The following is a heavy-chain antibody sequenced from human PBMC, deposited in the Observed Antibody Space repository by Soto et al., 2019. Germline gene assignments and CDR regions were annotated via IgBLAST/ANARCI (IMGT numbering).Heavy chain of an antibody. Sequence: GGSLRLSCAASGFTFSSYGMHWVRQAPGKGLEWVAVIWYDGSNKYYADSVKGRFTISRDNSKNTLYLQMNSLRAEDTAVYYCARSGLRFLEWLTDPNWFDPWGQGTLVTVSS. D-gene: IGHD3-3*01. CDR3: ARSGLRFLEWLTDPNWFDP. V-gene: IGHV3-33*01. CDR2: IWYDGSNK. CDR1: GFTFSSYG. J-gene: IGHJ5*02.